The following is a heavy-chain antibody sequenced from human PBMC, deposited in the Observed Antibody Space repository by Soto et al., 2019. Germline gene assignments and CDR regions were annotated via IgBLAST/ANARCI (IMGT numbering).Heavy chain of an antibody. V-gene: IGHV3-49*03. J-gene: IGHJ4*02. CDR1: GFTFGDYA. Sequence: GGSLRLSCTASGFTFGDYAMSWFRQAPGKGLEWVGFIRSKAYGGTTEYAASVKGRFTISRDDSKSIAYLQMNSLKTEDTAVYYSTTSSGWDLSSYFDYWGQGTLVTVSS. CDR3: TTSSGWDLSSYFDY. D-gene: IGHD6-19*01. CDR2: IRSKAYGGTT.